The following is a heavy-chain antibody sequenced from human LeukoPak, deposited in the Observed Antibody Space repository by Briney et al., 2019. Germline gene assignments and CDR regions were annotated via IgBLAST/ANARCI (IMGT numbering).Heavy chain of an antibody. CDR3: ARRYYYNLGSFPFDF. Sequence: SETLSLTCTVSGGSISSSSYYWGWIRQPPGKGLEWTGSIYYSGSTYYNPSLKSRVTISEDTSKNQFYLNLSSVTAADTAVYYCARRYYYNLGSFPFDFWGQGTLVTVSS. J-gene: IGHJ4*02. CDR2: IYYSGST. D-gene: IGHD3-10*01. CDR1: GGSISSSSYY. V-gene: IGHV4-39*07.